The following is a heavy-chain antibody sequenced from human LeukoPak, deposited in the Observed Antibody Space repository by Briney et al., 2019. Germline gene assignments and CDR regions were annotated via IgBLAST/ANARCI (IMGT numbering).Heavy chain of an antibody. CDR1: GYTFTSYG. V-gene: IGHV1-18*01. J-gene: IGHJ4*02. CDR2: ISAYNSNT. CDR3: ARRSCGNGVCYFDY. D-gene: IGHD2-8*01. Sequence: GASVKVSCKASGYTFTSYGIIWVRQAPGQGLEWMGWISAYNSNTNYAQKFQGRVTMTTDTSTNTACMDLRSLRSDDTAVYYCARRSCGNGVCYFDYWGQGTLVTVSS.